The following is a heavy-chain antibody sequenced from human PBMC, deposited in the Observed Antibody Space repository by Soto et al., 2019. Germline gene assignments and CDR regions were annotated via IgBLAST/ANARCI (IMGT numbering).Heavy chain of an antibody. CDR3: ARTSWFDNSSSAH. CDR2: IYFSGTT. D-gene: IGHD2-2*01. V-gene: IGHV4-30-4*01. CDR1: GGSIDSDNYY. Sequence: ASETLSLTCTVSGGSIDSDNYYWSWIRQPPGKGLEWIGYIYFSGTTHYNPSLKSRIVISKDSSKNQFSLKLNSVTAADTAVYYCARTSWFDNSSSAHWGQGTLVTVSS. J-gene: IGHJ4*02.